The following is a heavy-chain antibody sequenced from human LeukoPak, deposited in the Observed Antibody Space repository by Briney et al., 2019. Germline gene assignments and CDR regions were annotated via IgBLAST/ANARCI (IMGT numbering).Heavy chain of an antibody. V-gene: IGHV5-51*01. D-gene: IGHD2-2*01. CDR2: IYPGDSDT. J-gene: IGHJ1*01. CDR1: GSKFTNYW. Sequence: GASLQISCKGSGSKFTNYWIGWVRQVPGKGLEWMGVIYPGDSDTRYSPSFQGQVTISADKSISTAYLQWNNLKASDTAMFYCARLYCNSASCIGYFQHWGQGTLVTVSS. CDR3: ARLYCNSASCIGYFQH.